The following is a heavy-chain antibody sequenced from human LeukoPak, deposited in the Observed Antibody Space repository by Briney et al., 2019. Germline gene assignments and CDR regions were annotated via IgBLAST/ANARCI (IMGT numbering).Heavy chain of an antibody. D-gene: IGHD6-13*01. CDR3: ARGWGAAAIFDY. CDR1: GFTFSNYG. CDR2: VRYDESTK. V-gene: IGHV3-30*02. J-gene: IGHJ4*02. Sequence: PGGSLRLSCAASGFTFSNYGMHWVRQAPGKGLEWVAFVRYDESTKFYADSVKGRFTISRDNAKNSLYLQMNSLRAEDTAVYYCARGWGAAAIFDYWGQGTLVTVSS.